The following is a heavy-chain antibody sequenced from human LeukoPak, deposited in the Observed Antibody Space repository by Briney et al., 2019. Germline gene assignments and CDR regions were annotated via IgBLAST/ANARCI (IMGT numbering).Heavy chain of an antibody. CDR1: GFTFSSYE. Sequence: PGGSLRLSCAASGFTFSSYEMNWVRQAPGKGLEWVAVIWYDGSNKYYADSVKGRFTISRDNSKNTLYLQMNSLRAEDTAVYYCARDKEGYDILTGRGGNYFDYWGQGTLVTVSS. CDR2: IWYDGSNK. V-gene: IGHV3-33*08. CDR3: ARDKEGYDILTGRGGNYFDY. D-gene: IGHD3-9*01. J-gene: IGHJ4*02.